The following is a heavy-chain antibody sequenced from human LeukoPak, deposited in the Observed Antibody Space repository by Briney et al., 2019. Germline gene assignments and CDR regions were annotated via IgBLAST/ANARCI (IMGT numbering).Heavy chain of an antibody. V-gene: IGHV3-64*01. Sequence: GGSLRLSCAASGFTFSSYGMHWVRQAPGKGLEYVSAISSNGGSTYYANSVKGRFTISRDNSKNTLYLQMGSLRAEDMAVYYCARALREPGKVPDYYYGMDVWGQGTTVTVSS. D-gene: IGHD1-14*01. CDR3: ARALREPGKVPDYYYGMDV. CDR1: GFTFSSYG. CDR2: ISSNGGST. J-gene: IGHJ6*02.